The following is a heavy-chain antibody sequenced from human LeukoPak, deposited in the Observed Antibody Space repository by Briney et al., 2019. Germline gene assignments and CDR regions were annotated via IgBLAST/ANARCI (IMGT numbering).Heavy chain of an antibody. CDR3: AKGSGYDSSGYSYTMYYFDY. J-gene: IGHJ4*02. CDR2: ISGSGGST. V-gene: IGHV3-23*01. CDR1: GFTFSSYA. Sequence: GGSLRLSCAAPGFTFSSYAMSWVRQAPGKGLEWVSAISGSGGSTYYADSVKGRFTISRDNSKNTLYLQMNSLRAEDTAVYYCAKGSGYDSSGYSYTMYYFDYWGQGTLVTVSS. D-gene: IGHD3-22*01.